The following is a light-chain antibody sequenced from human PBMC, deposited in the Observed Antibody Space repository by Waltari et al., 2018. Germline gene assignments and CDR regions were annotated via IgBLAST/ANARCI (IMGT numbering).Light chain of an antibody. CDR1: SSDIGGYAH. Sequence: HSALTQPASVSGSHGQSIPISCTGTSSDIGGYAHVSLYQQHPGKAPELMIYDVSKRPSGVSNRFSASKSGDTASLTISGLQTEDEADYYCSSYTSISTSVIFGGGTKVTVL. CDR2: DVS. CDR3: SSYTSISTSVI. J-gene: IGLJ2*01. V-gene: IGLV2-14*03.